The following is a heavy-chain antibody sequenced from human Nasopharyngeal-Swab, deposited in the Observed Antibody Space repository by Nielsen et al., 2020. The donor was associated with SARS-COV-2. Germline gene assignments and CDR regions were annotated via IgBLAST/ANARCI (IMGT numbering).Heavy chain of an antibody. J-gene: IGHJ6*03. CDR3: ARVAPYYYYYMDV. V-gene: IGHV4-59*01. CDR1: GGSISSYY. Sequence: SETLSLTCTDSGGSISSYYWSWIRQPPGKGLEWIGYIYYSGSTNYNPSLKSRVTISVDTSKNQFSLKLSSVTAADTAVYYCARVAPYYYYYMDVWGKGTTVTVSS. CDR2: IYYSGST.